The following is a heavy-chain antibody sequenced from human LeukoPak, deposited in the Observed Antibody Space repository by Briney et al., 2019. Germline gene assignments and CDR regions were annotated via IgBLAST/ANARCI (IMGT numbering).Heavy chain of an antibody. J-gene: IGHJ4*02. V-gene: IGHV3-11*04. D-gene: IGHD2-2*01. CDR3: AVMICGTTSCWIDY. Sequence: GGSLRLSCAASGFTFSDYYMAWMRQAPGKGLEWASYIGDSGSTIFYADSVKGRFTISTGDAKNSLYLQMNSLRAEDTAVYYCAVMICGTTSCWIDYWGQGTLVTVSS. CDR2: IGDSGSTI. CDR1: GFTFSDYY.